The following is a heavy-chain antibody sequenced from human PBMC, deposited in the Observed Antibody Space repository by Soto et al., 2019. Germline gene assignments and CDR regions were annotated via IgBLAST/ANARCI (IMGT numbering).Heavy chain of an antibody. Sequence: GESLKISCKGSGYSFSSHLIGWVRQKPGKGLEWMGIIYPGDSDTRYSPSFEGQVTISADKSISTAYLHWSSLKASDTAMYYCARALYYDSSGYYYWGQGTLVTVSS. CDR2: IYPGDSDT. J-gene: IGHJ4*02. CDR1: GYSFSSHL. V-gene: IGHV5-51*01. D-gene: IGHD3-22*01. CDR3: ARALYYDSSGYYY.